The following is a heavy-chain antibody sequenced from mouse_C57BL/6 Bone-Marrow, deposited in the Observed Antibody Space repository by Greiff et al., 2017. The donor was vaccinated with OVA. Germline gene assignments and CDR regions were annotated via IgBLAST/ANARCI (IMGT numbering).Heavy chain of an antibody. D-gene: IGHD1-1*01. CDR2: IYPRSGDS. Sequence: SGAELARPGASVRLSCKASGYTFTSYGISWVQQRTGQGLEWIGEIYPRSGDSYYNEKFTGKATLTADKTSSTAYMELRGLTSEDSAVYFCARCYYGSGYEGYWGKGTTLTVSS. CDR3: ARCYYGSGYEGY. V-gene: IGHV1-81*01. CDR1: GYTFTSYG. J-gene: IGHJ2*01.